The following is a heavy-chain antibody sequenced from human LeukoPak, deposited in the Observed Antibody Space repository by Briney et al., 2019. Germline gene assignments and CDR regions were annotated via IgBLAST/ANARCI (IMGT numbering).Heavy chain of an antibody. Sequence: ASVKVSCKASGYTFIGYYLHWVRQAPGQGLEWMGWINPNSGGTNYAQRFQVRVTMTRDTSISTAYMELSRLRSDDTAVYYCTRAYTGFEAFDHWGQGTLVSLSS. V-gene: IGHV1-2*02. CDR1: GYTFIGYY. CDR2: INPNSGGT. J-gene: IGHJ4*02. D-gene: IGHD5-12*01. CDR3: TRAYTGFEAFDH.